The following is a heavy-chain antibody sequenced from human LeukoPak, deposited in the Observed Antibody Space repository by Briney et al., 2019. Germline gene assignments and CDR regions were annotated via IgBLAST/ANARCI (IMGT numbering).Heavy chain of an antibody. CDR2: IYSSGST. CDR1: GDSISTLNYY. Sequence: PSQTLSLTCTVSGDSISTLNYYWSWLRQPAGTGLEWIGRIYSSGSTNYNPSLKSRVTISVDTSKNQFYLNMNSVTAADTAVYYCARNPPTIFGHFDLWGRGTLVTVSS. J-gene: IGHJ2*01. V-gene: IGHV4-61*02. D-gene: IGHD3-9*01. CDR3: ARNPPTIFGHFDL.